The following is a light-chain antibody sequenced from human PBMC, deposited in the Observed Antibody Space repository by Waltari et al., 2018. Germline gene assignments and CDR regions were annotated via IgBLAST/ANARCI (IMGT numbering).Light chain of an antibody. J-gene: IGKJ1*01. CDR2: NVF. CDR1: QSLNRA. Sequence: IVLTQSPGTLSMSPGEGVTLSCRASQSLNRALPWYQQKPGQAPRLLIYNVFNRATDIPDRFSGSGSGTEFSLTISRLEPEDFAVYYCQHYVNLPATFGQGTRVEIK. CDR3: QHYVNLPAT. V-gene: IGKV3-20*01.